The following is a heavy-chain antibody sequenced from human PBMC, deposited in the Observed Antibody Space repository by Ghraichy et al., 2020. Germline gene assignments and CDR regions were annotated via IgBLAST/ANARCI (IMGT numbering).Heavy chain of an antibody. J-gene: IGHJ4*02. CDR1: GGSISSSSYY. D-gene: IGHD6-13*01. CDR3: ARITRIAAARVDY. Sequence: SETLSLTCTVSGGSISSSSYYWGWIRQPPGKGLEWIGSIYYSGSTYYNPSLKSRVTISVDTSKNQFSLKLSSVTAADTAVYYCARITRIAAARVDYWGQGTLVTVSS. CDR2: IYYSGST. V-gene: IGHV4-39*01.